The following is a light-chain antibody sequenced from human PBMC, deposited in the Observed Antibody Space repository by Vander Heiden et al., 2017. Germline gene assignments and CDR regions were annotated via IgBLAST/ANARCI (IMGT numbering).Light chain of an antibody. V-gene: IGKV1-27*01. CDR2: TAS. Sequence: DIQMTQSPSSLSASLGDRVTITCRASQDISNYLAWYQQKPGKAPELLIYTASTLQSGVPSRFSGSGSGTDFTLTISSLQPEDVATYYCQKYNSAPQITFGQGTRLDI. J-gene: IGKJ5*01. CDR3: QKYNSAPQIT. CDR1: QDISNY.